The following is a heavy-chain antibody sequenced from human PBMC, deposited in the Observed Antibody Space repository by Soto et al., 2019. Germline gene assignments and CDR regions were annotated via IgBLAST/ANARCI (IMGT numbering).Heavy chain of an antibody. CDR1: GGTFSSYA. Sequence: QVQLVQSGAEVKKPGSSVKVSCKASGGTFSSYAISWVRQAPGQGLEWMGGIIPIFGTANYAQKFQGRVTITADESTSTAYMELSSLRSEDTAGYYCASRAQCFGVINYGMDVWGQGTTVTVSS. D-gene: IGHD3-3*01. V-gene: IGHV1-69*01. J-gene: IGHJ6*02. CDR2: IIPIFGTA. CDR3: ASRAQCFGVINYGMDV.